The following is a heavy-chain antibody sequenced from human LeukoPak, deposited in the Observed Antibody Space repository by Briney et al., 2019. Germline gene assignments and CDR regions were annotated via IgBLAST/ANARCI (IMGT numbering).Heavy chain of an antibody. D-gene: IGHD4-17*01. Sequence: PGRSLRLSCAASGFTFSSYAMHWVRQAPGKGLEWVAVISYDGNNKYYADSVKGRFTISRDNSKNTLYLQMNSPRVEDTAVYYCARWVGSDYGDYVPFDYWGQGTLVTVSS. CDR3: ARWVGSDYGDYVPFDY. J-gene: IGHJ4*02. V-gene: IGHV3-30-3*01. CDR2: ISYDGNNK. CDR1: GFTFSSYA.